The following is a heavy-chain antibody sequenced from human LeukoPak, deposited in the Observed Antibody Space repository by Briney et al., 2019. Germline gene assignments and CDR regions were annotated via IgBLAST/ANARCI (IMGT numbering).Heavy chain of an antibody. V-gene: IGHV3-23*01. CDR3: AKEYGDHQYYFDY. J-gene: IGHJ4*02. CDR2: ISGSGGSI. CDR1: GFTFSSTS. D-gene: IGHD4-17*01. Sequence: GGSLRLSCAASGFTFSSTSMSWVRQAPGKGLEWVSAISGSGGSIYYADSVKGRFTISRDNSKNTLYLQMNSLRAEDTAVYYCAKEYGDHQYYFDYWSQGTLVTVSS.